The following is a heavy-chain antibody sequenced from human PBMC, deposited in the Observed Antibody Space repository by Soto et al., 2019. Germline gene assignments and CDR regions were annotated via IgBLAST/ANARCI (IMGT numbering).Heavy chain of an antibody. J-gene: IGHJ6*02. D-gene: IGHD3-10*01. V-gene: IGHV1-69*06. CDR1: GGTFSSYA. CDR2: IIPIFGTA. Sequence: QVQLVQSGAEVKKPGSSVKVSCKASGGTFSSYAISWVRQAPGQGLEWMGGIIPIFGTANYAQKFQGRVTITAEKSTSTAYMELSSLRSEDTAVYYCARRSMVRGVIITPYYYYGMDVWGQGTTVTVSS. CDR3: ARRSMVRGVIITPYYYYGMDV.